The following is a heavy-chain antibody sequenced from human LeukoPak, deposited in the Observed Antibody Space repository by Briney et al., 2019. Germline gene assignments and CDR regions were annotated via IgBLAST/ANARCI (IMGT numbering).Heavy chain of an antibody. CDR3: ARQGSEIDY. J-gene: IGHJ4*02. CDR1: GFTLSHYY. CDR2: ISSSDDTI. Sequence: GGSLRLSCAASGFTLSHYYMTWIRQAPGKGLEWLSCISSSDDTIYYADSVKGRFTVSRDNAENSLYLQMNSLRAEDTAMYYCARQGSEIDYWSQGTLVTVSS. V-gene: IGHV3-11*01.